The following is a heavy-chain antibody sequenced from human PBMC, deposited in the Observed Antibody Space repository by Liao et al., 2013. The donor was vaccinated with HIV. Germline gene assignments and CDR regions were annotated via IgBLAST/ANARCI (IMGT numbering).Heavy chain of an antibody. V-gene: IGHV4-34*01. CDR3: AARFTISGVAIPHALDI. Sequence: QVQLLQWGTGLLKSSETLSLTCAVNGGSFSGYYWSWVRQPPGNGAWSGLGKVNHSGGTNYSPSLKSRVTISTDTSKNQLSLKLNSVTAADTAVYYCAARFTISGVAIPHALDIWGQGTMVTVAA. D-gene: IGHD3-3*01. CDR2: VNHSGGT. CDR1: GGSFSGYY. J-gene: IGHJ3*02.